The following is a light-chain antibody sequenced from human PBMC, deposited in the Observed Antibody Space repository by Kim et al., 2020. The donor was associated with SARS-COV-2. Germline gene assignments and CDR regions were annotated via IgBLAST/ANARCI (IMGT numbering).Light chain of an antibody. Sequence: QSALTQNPSASGSPGQSVTFSCTGTSSDVGGYNYVSWYQQHPGKAPKLMIYEVARRPSGVPDRFSGSKSGNTASLTVSGLRAEDEADYYCTSYAGDDNYVLFGGGTQLTVL. CDR1: SSDVGGYNY. J-gene: IGLJ2*01. CDR3: TSYAGDDNYVL. V-gene: IGLV2-8*01. CDR2: EVA.